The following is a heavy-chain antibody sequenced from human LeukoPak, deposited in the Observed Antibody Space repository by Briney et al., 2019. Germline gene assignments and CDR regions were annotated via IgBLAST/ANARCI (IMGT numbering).Heavy chain of an antibody. CDR3: ARVVVGAIPYYFDY. CDR1: GFTLSSYS. CDR2: ISSSSSYI. Sequence: GGSLRLSCAASGFTLSSYSMNWVRQAPGKGLEWVSSISSSSSYIYYADSVKGRFTISRDNAKNSLYLQMNSLRAEDTAVYYCARVVVGAIPYYFDYWGQGTLVTVSS. V-gene: IGHV3-21*04. J-gene: IGHJ4*02. D-gene: IGHD1-26*01.